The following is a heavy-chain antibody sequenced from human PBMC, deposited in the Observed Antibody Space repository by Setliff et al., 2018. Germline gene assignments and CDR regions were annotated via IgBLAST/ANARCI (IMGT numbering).Heavy chain of an antibody. V-gene: IGHV4-38-2*01. CDR1: GYSISSGYY. Sequence: SETLSLTCAVSGYSISSGYYWGWIRQPPGKGLEWIGSIYHSGSTYYNPSLKSRVTISVDTSKNQFSLKLSSVTAADTAVYYCARHRAEDYYGSGTIIWGWFDPWGQGTLVTSPQ. CDR2: IYHSGST. D-gene: IGHD3-10*01. CDR3: ARHRAEDYYGSGTIIWGWFDP. J-gene: IGHJ5*02.